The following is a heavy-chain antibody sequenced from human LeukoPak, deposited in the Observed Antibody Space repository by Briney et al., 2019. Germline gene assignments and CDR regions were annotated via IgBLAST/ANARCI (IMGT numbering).Heavy chain of an antibody. Sequence: PGGSLRLSCAASGFTFTDYNMNWVRQAPGKGLDWVSSISTTSSYIYYADSLKGRFTISRDNAKNSLYLQMNSLRAEDTAVYYCARRRAVAGSSDYWGQGTLVTVSS. CDR3: ARRRAVAGSSDY. V-gene: IGHV3-21*01. CDR1: GFTFTDYN. J-gene: IGHJ4*02. D-gene: IGHD6-19*01. CDR2: ISTTSSYI.